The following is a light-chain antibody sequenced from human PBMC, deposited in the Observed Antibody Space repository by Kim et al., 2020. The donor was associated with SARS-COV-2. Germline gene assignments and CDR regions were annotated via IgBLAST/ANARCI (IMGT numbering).Light chain of an antibody. CDR3: SSYVYNKNVV. V-gene: IGLV2-8*01. CDR2: EVN. Sequence: QSALTQPPSASGSPGQSVTISCTGTSSDVGGYNFVSWYQQHPGKAPKLIIYEVNKRPSGVPDRFSGSKSGNTASLTVSGLQAEDEADYYCSSYVYNKNVVFGGGTQLTV. J-gene: IGLJ2*01. CDR1: SSDVGGYNF.